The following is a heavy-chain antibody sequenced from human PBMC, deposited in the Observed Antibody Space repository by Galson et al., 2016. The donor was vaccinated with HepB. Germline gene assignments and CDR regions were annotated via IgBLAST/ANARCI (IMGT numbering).Heavy chain of an antibody. CDR3: ARDPDYWNDLGGFDS. J-gene: IGHJ4*02. CDR2: IIPVFGTT. V-gene: IGHV1-69*06. Sequence: SGGTFSSHAISWVRQAPGQGLVWMGSIIPVFGTTTYARSFQGRVTITADKSTSTTYMELTGLRSEDTAVYYCARDPDYWNDLGGFDSWGQGTLVTVSS. D-gene: IGHD1-1*01. CDR1: GGTFSSHA.